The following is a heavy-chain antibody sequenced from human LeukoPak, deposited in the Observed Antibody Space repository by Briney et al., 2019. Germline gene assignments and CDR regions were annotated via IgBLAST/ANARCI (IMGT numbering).Heavy chain of an antibody. CDR2: MNPNSGNT. CDR3: ARAVSSGCLNY. D-gene: IGHD6-19*01. V-gene: IGHV1-8*03. Sequence: ASVKVSCKVSGYTFTNYDINWVRQATGQGLEWMGWMNPNSGNTGYAQKFQGRVTITRNTSISTAYMELSSLRSEDTAVYYCARAVSSGCLNYWGQGTLVTVSS. CDR1: GYTFTNYD. J-gene: IGHJ4*02.